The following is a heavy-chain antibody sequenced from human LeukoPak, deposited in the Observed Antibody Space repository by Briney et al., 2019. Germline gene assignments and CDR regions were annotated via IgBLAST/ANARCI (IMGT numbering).Heavy chain of an antibody. CDR1: GGSFSGYY. V-gene: IGHV4-34*01. CDR3: ARLTAAGYYYYYMDV. Sequence: SETLSLTCAVYGGSFSGYYWSWIRQPPGEGLEWIGEINHSGSTNYNPSLKSRVTISVDTSKNQFSLKLSSVTAADTAVYYCARLTAAGYYYYYMDVWGKGTTVTVSS. J-gene: IGHJ6*03. D-gene: IGHD6-13*01. CDR2: INHSGST.